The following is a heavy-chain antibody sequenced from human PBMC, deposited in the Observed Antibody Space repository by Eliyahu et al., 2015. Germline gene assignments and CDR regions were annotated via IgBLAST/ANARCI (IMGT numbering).Heavy chain of an antibody. V-gene: IGHV3-30*02. D-gene: IGHD6-13*01. Sequence: QVQLVESGGGVVQPGGSLRLSCAASGFTFSGYGMHWVRQAPGKGLEWVAFIRYDGSNKYYADSVKGRFTISRDNSKNTLYLQMNSLRAEDTAVYYCAKGLAAGYAFDIWGQGTMVTVSS. CDR1: GFTFSGYG. CDR2: IRYDGSNK. CDR3: AKGLAAGYAFDI. J-gene: IGHJ3*02.